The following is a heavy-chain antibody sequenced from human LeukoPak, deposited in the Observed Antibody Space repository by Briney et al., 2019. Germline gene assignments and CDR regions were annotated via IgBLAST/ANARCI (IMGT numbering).Heavy chain of an antibody. CDR3: AKVPLRTGLKYFDY. CDR1: GFTFSDSA. V-gene: IGHV3-73*01. D-gene: IGHD3/OR15-3a*01. CDR2: IRSKSNNYAT. J-gene: IGHJ4*02. Sequence: GGSLRLSCGASGFTFSDSAMHWVRQASGKGLEWVGRIRSKSNNYATAYAASVNGRFNISRDDSKNTVYLQMNSLRADDTAVFYCAKVPLRTGLKYFDYWGQGTLVTVSS.